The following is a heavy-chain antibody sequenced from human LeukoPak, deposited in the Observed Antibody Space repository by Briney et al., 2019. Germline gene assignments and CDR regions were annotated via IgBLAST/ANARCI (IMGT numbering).Heavy chain of an antibody. J-gene: IGHJ4*02. CDR2: ISGSGSAI. CDR3: ARGGYFDWLFPFDY. CDR1: GFTFSSYN. D-gene: IGHD3-9*01. V-gene: IGHV3-48*04. Sequence: GGSLRLSCAASGFTFSSYNMNWVRQAPGKGLEWVSYISGSGSAIYYADSVKGRFTISRDNAKNSLYLQMNSLRAEDTAVYYCARGGYFDWLFPFDYWGQGTLVTVSS.